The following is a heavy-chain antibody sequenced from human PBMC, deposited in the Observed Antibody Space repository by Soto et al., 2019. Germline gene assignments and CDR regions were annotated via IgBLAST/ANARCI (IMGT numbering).Heavy chain of an antibody. J-gene: IGHJ6*02. V-gene: IGHV3-53*01. CDR3: ARETRDYDYYALDV. CDR2: IYGGGST. CDR1: GFSVSGNY. Sequence: PGGSLRPSCAASGFSVSGNYMSWVRQAPGKGLEWVSVIYGGGSTYDADSVKGRVTISRDNSKNTVYLQMNSLRVEDAAVYYCARETRDYDYYALDVWGQGTTVTVSS.